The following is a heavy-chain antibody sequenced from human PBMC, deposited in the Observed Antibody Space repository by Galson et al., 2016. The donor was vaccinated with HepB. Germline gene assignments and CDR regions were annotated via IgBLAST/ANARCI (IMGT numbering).Heavy chain of an antibody. Sequence: LRLSCAASGFTFSRYAMSWVRQAPGKGLEWVSGITGSVVSTNYANSVKGRFTISRDNSKNTLFLQMSSLRPEDTAIYYCVKAGGLTHSHWYFDVWGRGTLVTVSS. CDR2: ITGSVVST. CDR3: VKAGGLTHSHWYFDV. J-gene: IGHJ2*01. V-gene: IGHV3-23*01. D-gene: IGHD2-15*01. CDR1: GFTFSRYA.